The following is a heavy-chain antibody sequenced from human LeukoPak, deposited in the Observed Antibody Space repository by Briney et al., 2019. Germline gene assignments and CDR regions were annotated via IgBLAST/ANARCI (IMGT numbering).Heavy chain of an antibody. J-gene: IGHJ4*02. D-gene: IGHD4-23*01. CDR1: GFTFSSYG. CDR3: AKDPQGYGGNSDY. V-gene: IGHV3-30*02. Sequence: GGSLRLSCAASGFTFSSYGMHWVRQAPGRGLEWVAFIRYDGSNKYYADSVKGRFTISRDNSKNTLYLQMNSLRAEDTAVYYCAKDPQGYGGNSDYWGQGTLVTVSS. CDR2: IRYDGSNK.